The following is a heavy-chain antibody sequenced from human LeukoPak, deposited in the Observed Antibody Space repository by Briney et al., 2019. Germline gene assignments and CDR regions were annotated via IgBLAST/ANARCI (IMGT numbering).Heavy chain of an antibody. D-gene: IGHD3-22*01. Sequence: ASVKVACKAAGYTFTSYDINWARQATGQGLEGMGWMNPDSGNTGYAQKYQHRDTMTSNHSISKTYMELSSLRSEATALYYCARRTRGSGYPFAYWGQGTLVTVSS. CDR2: MNPDSGNT. CDR1: GYTFTSYD. J-gene: IGHJ4*02. V-gene: IGHV1-8*01. CDR3: ARRTRGSGYPFAY.